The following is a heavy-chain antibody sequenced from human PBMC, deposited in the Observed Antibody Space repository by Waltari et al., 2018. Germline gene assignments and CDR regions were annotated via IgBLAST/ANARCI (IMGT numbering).Heavy chain of an antibody. CDR3: ATDLSREYSSSRRIY. Sequence: QVQRVQSGAEVKKPGASVKVSCKVSGYTRPELSMHWVRQAPGKGLEWMGVFDPEDGETIYAQKFQGRVTMTEDTSTDTAYMELSSLRSEDTAVYYCATDLSREYSSSRRIYWGQGTLVTVSS. D-gene: IGHD6-6*01. CDR1: GYTRPELS. J-gene: IGHJ4*02. V-gene: IGHV1-24*01. CDR2: FDPEDGET.